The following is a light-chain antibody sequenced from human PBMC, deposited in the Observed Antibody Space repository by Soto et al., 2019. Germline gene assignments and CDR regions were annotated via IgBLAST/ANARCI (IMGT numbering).Light chain of an antibody. CDR2: DTH. CDR3: LLACSARM. J-gene: IGLJ3*02. Sequence: QAVVTQEPSLTVSPGGTVTLTCGSSTGAVPSGHYPYWFQQKSGQAPRTLIYDTHTKHSWTPARFSGSLLAGTAALTLSGPQHEAEDDCSCLLACSARMFGGGTKLTVL. V-gene: IGLV7-46*01. CDR1: TGAVPSGHY.